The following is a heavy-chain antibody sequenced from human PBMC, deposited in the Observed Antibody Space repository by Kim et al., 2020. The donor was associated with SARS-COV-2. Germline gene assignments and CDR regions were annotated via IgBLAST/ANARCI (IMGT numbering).Heavy chain of an antibody. CDR3: ARSYHRGLVSGYYYYGMDV. J-gene: IGHJ6*02. Sequence: SETLSLTCAVYGGSFSGYYWSWIRQPPGKGLEWIGEINHSGSTNYNPSLKSRVTISVDTSKNQFSLKLSSVTAADTAVYYCARSYHRGLVSGYYYYGMDVWGQGTTVTVSS. CDR1: GGSFSGYY. CDR2: INHSGST. V-gene: IGHV4-34*01. D-gene: IGHD6-19*01.